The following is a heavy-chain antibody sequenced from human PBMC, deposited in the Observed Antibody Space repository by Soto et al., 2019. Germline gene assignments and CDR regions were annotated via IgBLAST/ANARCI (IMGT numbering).Heavy chain of an antibody. CDR1: GGSISSGGYY. CDR3: ARGYCSGGSCYREYFQH. J-gene: IGHJ1*01. D-gene: IGHD2-15*01. Sequence: QVQLQESGPGLVKPSQTLSLTCTVSGGSISSGGYYWSWIRQHPGKGLEWIGYIYYSGSTCYNPSLKSRVTISVDTSKNQFSLKLSSVTAADTAVYYCARGYCSGGSCYREYFQHWGQGTLVTVSS. V-gene: IGHV4-31*03. CDR2: IYYSGST.